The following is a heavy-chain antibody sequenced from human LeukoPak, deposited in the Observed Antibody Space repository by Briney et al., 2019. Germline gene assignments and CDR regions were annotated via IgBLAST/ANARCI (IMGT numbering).Heavy chain of an antibody. D-gene: IGHD2-15*01. CDR2: IYYSGST. CDR1: GGSISSYY. CDR3: ARGRGVAALDFDY. V-gene: IGHV4-59*08. J-gene: IGHJ4*02. Sequence: PSETLSLTCTVSGGSISSYYWSWIRQPPGKGPEWIGYIYYSGSTYYNPSLKSRVTISVDTSKNQFSLKLSSVTAADTAVYYCARGRGVAALDFDYWGQGTLVTVSS.